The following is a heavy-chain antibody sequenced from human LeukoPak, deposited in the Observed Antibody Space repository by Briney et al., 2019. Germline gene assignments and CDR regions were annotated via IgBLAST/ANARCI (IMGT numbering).Heavy chain of an antibody. V-gene: IGHV1-46*01. J-gene: IGHJ4*02. D-gene: IGHD6-13*01. Sequence: ASVKVSCKASGYTFTSYYMHWVRQAPGQGLEWMGIINPSGGSTSYAQKFQGRATMTRDTSTSTVYMELSSLRSEDTAVYYCAREIAAAGYDYWGQGTLVTVSS. CDR2: INPSGGST. CDR3: AREIAAAGYDY. CDR1: GYTFTSYY.